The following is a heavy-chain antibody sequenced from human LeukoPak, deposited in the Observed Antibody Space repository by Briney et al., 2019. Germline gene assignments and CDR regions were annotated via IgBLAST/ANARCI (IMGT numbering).Heavy chain of an antibody. CDR3: ARDPNDFWSGYYFDY. D-gene: IGHD3-3*01. CDR2: IYSGGST. CDR1: GFTVSSNY. Sequence: GGSLRLSCAASGFTVSSNYMSWVRQAPGKGLEWVSVIYSGGSTYYADSVKGRFTISRDNSKNTLYLQMNSLRAEDTAVYYCARDPNDFWSGYYFDYWGQGTLVTVSS. V-gene: IGHV3-53*01. J-gene: IGHJ4*02.